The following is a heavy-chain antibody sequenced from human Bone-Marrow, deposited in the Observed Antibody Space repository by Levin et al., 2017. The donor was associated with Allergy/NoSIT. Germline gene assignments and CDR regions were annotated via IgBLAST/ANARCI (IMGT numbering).Heavy chain of an antibody. CDR3: ARDAGERGGHYHMDV. V-gene: IGHV6-1*01. CDR1: GDNVSSNSAA. Sequence: SETLSLTCAISGDNVSSNSAAWHWIRQSPSRGLQWLGRTFYRSQWYNDYAVSVKGRITIDADTSKNQFSLQLNFVSPEDTAVYYCARDAGERGGHYHMDVWGKGSTVTVSS. J-gene: IGHJ6*03. D-gene: IGHD7-27*01. CDR2: TFYRSQWYN.